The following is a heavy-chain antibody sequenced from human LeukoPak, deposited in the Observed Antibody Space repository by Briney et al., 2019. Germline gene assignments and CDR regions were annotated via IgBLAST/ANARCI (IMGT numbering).Heavy chain of an antibody. CDR2: INPTSGGT. V-gene: IGHV1-2*02. CDR1: GYTFTGYY. Sequence: GASVKVSCKASGYTFTGYYIHWVRQAPGQGLEWMGWINPTSGGTKYAQKFQGRVTMTRDTSISTAYMELSRLRSDDTAVYYCASDWGLSQLEYCSNTNCYMGAFDIWGQGTMVTVSS. D-gene: IGHD2-2*02. J-gene: IGHJ3*02. CDR3: ASDWGLSQLEYCSNTNCYMGAFDI.